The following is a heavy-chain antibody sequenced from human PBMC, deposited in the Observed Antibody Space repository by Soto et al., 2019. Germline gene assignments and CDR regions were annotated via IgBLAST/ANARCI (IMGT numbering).Heavy chain of an antibody. CDR2: ISYDGSNK. J-gene: IGHJ4*02. CDR1: GFTFSSYA. D-gene: IGHD6-6*01. V-gene: IGHV3-30-3*01. CDR3: ARDNMAARLFDY. Sequence: VQLLQSGGGLVQPGGSLRLSCAASGFTFSSYAMHWVRQAPGKGLEWVAVISYDGSNKYYADSVKGRFTISRDNSKNTLYLQMNSLRAEDTAVYYCARDNMAARLFDYWGQGTLVTVSS.